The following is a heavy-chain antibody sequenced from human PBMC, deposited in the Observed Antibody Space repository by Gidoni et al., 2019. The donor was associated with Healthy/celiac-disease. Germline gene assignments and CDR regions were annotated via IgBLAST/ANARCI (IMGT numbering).Heavy chain of an antibody. V-gene: IGHV3-30-3*01. D-gene: IGHD6-19*01. J-gene: IGHJ4*02. CDR1: GLPFSSYA. Sequence: QVQLVESGGGVVQPGRSLRLSCAASGLPFSSYAMHWVRQAPGKGLEWVAVISYDGSNKYYADYVKGRFTISRDNSKNTLYLQMNSLRAEDTAVYYCARALVIYSSGWYGAGYFDYWGQGTLVTVSS. CDR2: ISYDGSNK. CDR3: ARALVIYSSGWYGAGYFDY.